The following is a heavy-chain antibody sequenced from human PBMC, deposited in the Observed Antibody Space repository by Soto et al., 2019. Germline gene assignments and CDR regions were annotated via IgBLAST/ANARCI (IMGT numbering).Heavy chain of an antibody. V-gene: IGHV3-33*06. CDR1: GFTVSSYG. CDR3: AKDYGDWTGLYYYGMDV. Sequence: GSLRLSGAASGFTVSSYGMHWVRQAPGKGLEWVAVIWYNGSDKKYADSVKGRFTISRDNSEKTLYLQMNSLRAGDTAVYYCAKDYGDWTGLYYYGMDVWGQGTTVTVSS. J-gene: IGHJ6*02. D-gene: IGHD4-17*01. CDR2: IWYNGSDK.